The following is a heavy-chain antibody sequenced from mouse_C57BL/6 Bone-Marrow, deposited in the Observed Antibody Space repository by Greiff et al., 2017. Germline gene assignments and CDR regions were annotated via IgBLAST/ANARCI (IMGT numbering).Heavy chain of an antibody. V-gene: IGHV1-81*01. CDR3: ARDIYYYTGYAKDY. Sequence: QVQLQQSGAELARPGASVKLSCKASGYTFTSYGIRWVKQRTGQGLEWIGEIYPRSGNTYYNEKFKGKATLTADKSSSTAYMALRSLTSDDSAVYFCARDIYYYTGYAKDYWGQGTSGTVSS. D-gene: IGHD1-1*01. J-gene: IGHJ4*01. CDR2: IYPRSGNT. CDR1: GYTFTSYG.